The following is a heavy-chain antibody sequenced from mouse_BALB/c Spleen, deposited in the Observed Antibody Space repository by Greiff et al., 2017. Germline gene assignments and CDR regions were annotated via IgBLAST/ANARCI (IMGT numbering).Heavy chain of an antibody. CDR3: ARPITTVVTRDYAMDY. V-gene: IGHV5-17*02. J-gene: IGHJ4*01. CDR1: GFTFSSFG. Sequence: EVNVVESGGGLVQPGGSRKLSCAASGFTFSSFGMHWVRQAPEKGLEWVAYISSGSSTIYYADTVKGRFTISRDNPKNTLFLQMTSLRSEDTAMYYCARPITTVVTRDYAMDYWGQGTSVTVSS. CDR2: ISSGSSTI. D-gene: IGHD1-1*01.